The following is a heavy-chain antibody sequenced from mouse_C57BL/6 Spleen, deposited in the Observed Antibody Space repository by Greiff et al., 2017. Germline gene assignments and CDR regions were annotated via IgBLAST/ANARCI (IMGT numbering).Heavy chain of an antibody. CDR1: GYTFTDYY. CDR2: INPYNGGT. Sequence: EVQVVESGPVLVKPGASVKMSCKASGYTFTDYYMNWVKQSHGKSLEWIGVINPYNGGTSYNQKFKGKATLTVDKSSSTAYMELNSLTSEDSAVYYCARGGYDYDWFAYWGQGTLVTVSA. D-gene: IGHD2-4*01. J-gene: IGHJ3*01. V-gene: IGHV1-19*01. CDR3: ARGGYDYDWFAY.